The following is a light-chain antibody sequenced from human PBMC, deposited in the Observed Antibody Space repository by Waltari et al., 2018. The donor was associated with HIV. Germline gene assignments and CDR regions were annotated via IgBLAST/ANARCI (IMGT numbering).Light chain of an antibody. CDR1: TINIGAYKF. J-gene: IGLJ2*01. CDR3: CSYAGDYVWV. Sequence: QSALTQPRSVSGSPGQSVTISCTGSTINIGAYKFVSWYQHHPGKVPKLLLYDVTTRPSGVPDRFSGSKSGNSASLTISGLQAGDEAHYFCCSYAGDYVWVFGGGTKLTVL. CDR2: DVT. V-gene: IGLV2-11*01.